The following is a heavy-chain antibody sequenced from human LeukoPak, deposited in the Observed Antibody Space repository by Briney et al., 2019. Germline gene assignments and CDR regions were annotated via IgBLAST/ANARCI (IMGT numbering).Heavy chain of an antibody. J-gene: IGHJ4*02. Sequence: SGGSLRLSCAASGFTSSSYAMSSVRQAPGKGLEWVSAISGSGGSTYYADSVKGRFTISRDNSKNTLYLQMNSLRAEDTAVYYCAKNSGYYSGSFDYWGRGTLVTVPS. CDR1: GFTSSSYA. V-gene: IGHV3-23*01. CDR2: ISGSGGST. CDR3: AKNSGYYSGSFDY. D-gene: IGHD3-22*01.